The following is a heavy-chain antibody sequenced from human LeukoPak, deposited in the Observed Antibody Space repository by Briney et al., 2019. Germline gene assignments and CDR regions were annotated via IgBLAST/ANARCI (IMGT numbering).Heavy chain of an antibody. CDR2: IHGSASYN. Sequence: KPGGSLRLSCAASGFIFSNYYLNWVRQAPGKGLEWVSCIHGSASYNYYADSVKGRFTISRDSAKNSLYLQMNSLRAEDTAVYFCAKVGIRFLEPYYHDYWGQGTLVTVSS. CDR3: AKVGIRFLEPYYHDY. V-gene: IGHV3-21*06. D-gene: IGHD3-3*01. CDR1: GFIFSNYY. J-gene: IGHJ4*02.